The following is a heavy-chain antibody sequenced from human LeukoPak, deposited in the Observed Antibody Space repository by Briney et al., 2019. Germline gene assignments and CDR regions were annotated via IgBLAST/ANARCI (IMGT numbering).Heavy chain of an antibody. CDR2: VTGTSSKT. D-gene: IGHD2-2*01. V-gene: IGHV3-23*01. Sequence: PGGSLRLSCAASGFTVSSNYMSWVRRAPGKGLEWVSAVTGTSSKTNYADSVKGRFTISRDNSKNMLYLDMNNLRVEDTAIYYCAKDRSSTTSCSNYWGRGTLVTVSS. CDR1: GFTVSSNY. CDR3: AKDRSSTTSCSNY. J-gene: IGHJ4*02.